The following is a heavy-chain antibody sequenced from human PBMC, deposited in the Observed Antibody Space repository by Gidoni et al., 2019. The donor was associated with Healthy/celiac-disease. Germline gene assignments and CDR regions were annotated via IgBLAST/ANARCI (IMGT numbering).Heavy chain of an antibody. V-gene: IGHV2-5*02. D-gene: IGHD6-19*01. CDR1: GFSLSTSGVG. Sequence: QITLKESGPTLVKPTQTLTLTCTFSGFSLSTSGVGVGWIRQPPGKALEWLALIYWDDDKRYSPSLKSRLTITKDTSKNQVVLTMTNMDPVDTATYYCAHRRIYSSGRGIWFDPWGQGTLVTVSS. J-gene: IGHJ5*02. CDR2: IYWDDDK. CDR3: AHRRIYSSGRGIWFDP.